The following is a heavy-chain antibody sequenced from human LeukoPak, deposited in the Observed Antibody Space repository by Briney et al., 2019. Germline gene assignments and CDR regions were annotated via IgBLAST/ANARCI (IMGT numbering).Heavy chain of an antibody. J-gene: IGHJ4*02. Sequence: PGGSLRLSCSASGFTFSGHFMHWVRQAPGKGLEYVSSISINGDKTYYAESVKGRFTISRDNFKNTLYLQLSSLRVEDTAVYYCIKDRNGTWSFDHWGQGTLLTVSS. D-gene: IGHD1-26*01. CDR3: IKDRNGTWSFDH. CDR1: GFTFSGHF. CDR2: ISINGDKT. V-gene: IGHV3-64D*06.